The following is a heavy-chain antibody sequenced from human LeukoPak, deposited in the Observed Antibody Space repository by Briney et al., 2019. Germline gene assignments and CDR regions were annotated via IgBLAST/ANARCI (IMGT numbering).Heavy chain of an antibody. J-gene: IGHJ4*02. Sequence: GPSVTVSCKASGHTLTGYYMHWVRQAPGQGLEWMGWINPNSGGTNYAQKFQGRVTMTRDTSISTAYMELSRLRSDDTAVYYCAREGIAARPYYFDYWGQGTLVTVSS. D-gene: IGHD6-6*01. CDR2: INPNSGGT. CDR3: AREGIAARPYYFDY. CDR1: GHTLTGYY. V-gene: IGHV1-2*02.